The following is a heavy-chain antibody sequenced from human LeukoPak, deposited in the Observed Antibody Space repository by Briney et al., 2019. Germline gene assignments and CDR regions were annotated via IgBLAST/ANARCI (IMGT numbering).Heavy chain of an antibody. CDR1: GYSITSGYY. Sequence: PSETLSLTCTVSGYSITSGYYWGWIRQPPGKVLEWIGSIYHSGDSFYNPSLKTRVTISVATSRNQFSLKLISVTAADTALYYCARFSVSQAWFAPWGQGTLVTVSS. CDR3: ARFSVSQAWFAP. J-gene: IGHJ5*02. CDR2: IYHSGDS. V-gene: IGHV4-38-2*02.